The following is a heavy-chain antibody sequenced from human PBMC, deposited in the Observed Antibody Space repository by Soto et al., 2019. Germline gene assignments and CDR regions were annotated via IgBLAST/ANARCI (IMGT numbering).Heavy chain of an antibody. D-gene: IGHD6-13*01. J-gene: IGHJ4*02. CDR1: GGTFSNYA. Sequence: SVKVSCKASGGTFSNYAFSWVRQAPGQGLEWMGGILPTFTTATYAPKFQDRVTITADESTSTVYMDLSSLRSEDTALYYCAKDIGFQQHLFVFDNWGQGTLVTVSS. V-gene: IGHV1-69*13. CDR3: AKDIGFQQHLFVFDN. CDR2: ILPTFTTA.